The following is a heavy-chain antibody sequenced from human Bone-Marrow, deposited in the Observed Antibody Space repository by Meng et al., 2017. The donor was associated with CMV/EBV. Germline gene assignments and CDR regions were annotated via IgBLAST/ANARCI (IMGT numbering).Heavy chain of an antibody. CDR2: ISSSGSTI. J-gene: IGHJ6*02. V-gene: IGHV3-11*01. D-gene: IGHD3-3*01. CDR3: AKVGPYYDFWSGYYFRDYYYYGMDV. CDR1: GFTFSDYY. Sequence: GESLKISCAASGFTFSDYYMSWIRQAPGKGLEWVSYISSSGSTIYYADSVKGRFTISRDNAKNSLYLQMNSLRAEDTAVYYCAKVGPYYDFWSGYYFRDYYYYGMDVWGQGTTVTVSS.